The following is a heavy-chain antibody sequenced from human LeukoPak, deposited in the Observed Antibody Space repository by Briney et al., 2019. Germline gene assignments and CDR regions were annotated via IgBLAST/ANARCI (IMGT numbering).Heavy chain of an antibody. V-gene: IGHV3-53*04. Sequence: GGSLRLSCAASGFTVSSNYMSWVRQAPGKGLEWVSVIYSGGSTYYADSVKGRFTISRHNSKNTLYLQMNSLRAEDTAVYYCARELTYYDFWSGYTSSYYYGMDVWGQGTTVTVSS. CDR2: IYSGGST. CDR3: ARELTYYDFWSGYTSSYYYGMDV. CDR1: GFTVSSNY. J-gene: IGHJ6*02. D-gene: IGHD3-3*01.